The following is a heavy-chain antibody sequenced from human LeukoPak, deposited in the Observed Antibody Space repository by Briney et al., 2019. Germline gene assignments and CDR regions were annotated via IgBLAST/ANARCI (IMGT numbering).Heavy chain of an antibody. CDR3: ASLDVAYCGGDCYGSDAFDI. CDR1: GFTFSSYW. CDR2: INSDGSST. J-gene: IGHJ3*02. D-gene: IGHD2-21*02. V-gene: IGHV3-74*01. Sequence: GGSLRLSCAASGFTFSSYWMHWVRQAPGKGLVWVSRINSDGSSTSYADSVKGRFTISRDNAKNTLYLQMSSLRAEDTAVYYCASLDVAYCGGDCYGSDAFDIWGQGTMVTVSS.